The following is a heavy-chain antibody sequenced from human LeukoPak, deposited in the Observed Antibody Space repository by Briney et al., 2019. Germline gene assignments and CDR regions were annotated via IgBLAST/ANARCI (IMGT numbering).Heavy chain of an antibody. D-gene: IGHD1-26*01. CDR1: GFTFSSYW. V-gene: IGHV3-7*01. CDR2: IKQDGSNK. CDR3: AKDLGGVNYYYYGMDV. Sequence: PGGSLRLSCAASGFTFSSYWMSWVRQAPGKGLEWVANIKQDGSNKYYADSVKGRFTISRDNSKNTLYLQMNSLRAEDTAVYYCAKDLGGVNYYYYGMDVWGQGTTVTVSS. J-gene: IGHJ6*02.